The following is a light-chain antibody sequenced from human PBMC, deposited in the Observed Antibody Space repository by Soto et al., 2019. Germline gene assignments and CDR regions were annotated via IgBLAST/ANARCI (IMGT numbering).Light chain of an antibody. CDR2: WAS. CDR1: QSVLYRSDSKNY. Sequence: IVMTQSPDSLAVSLGKRATINCKSSQSVLYRSDSKNYLAWYQQKPGQPPKLLIYWASARESGVPDRFSGSGSGTDFTLTISSLQAEDVAVYYCQQYYLAPLTFGPGTKVEI. V-gene: IGKV4-1*01. J-gene: IGKJ3*01. CDR3: QQYYLAPLT.